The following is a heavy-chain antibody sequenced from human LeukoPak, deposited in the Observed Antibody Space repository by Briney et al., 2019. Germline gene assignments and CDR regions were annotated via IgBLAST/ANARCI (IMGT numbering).Heavy chain of an antibody. Sequence: RTSETLSLTCTVSGGSISSSSYYWGWIRQPPGKGLEWIGSIYYSGSTYYNPSLKSRVTISVDTSKNQFSLKLSSVTAADTAVYYCARNVRLGSGELSFAPFKNWFDPWGQGTLVTVSS. D-gene: IGHD3-16*02. J-gene: IGHJ5*02. V-gene: IGHV4-39*01. CDR3: ARNVRLGSGELSFAPFKNWFDP. CDR2: IYYSGST. CDR1: GGSISSSSYY.